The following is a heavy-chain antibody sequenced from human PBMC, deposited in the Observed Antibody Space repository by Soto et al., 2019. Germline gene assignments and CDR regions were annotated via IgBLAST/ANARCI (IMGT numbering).Heavy chain of an antibody. CDR2: IGSGSRGT. Sequence: EAQLLESGGGLGQPGGSLRLSCAASGFAFSNFAMSWVRQAPGKGLEWVSAIGSGSRGTHYAESVEDRFTISRDDSKNTLYLQLNSLTAADSAVYYCAAPRAAVPHTRYFDPWGQGTPVTVSP. V-gene: IGHV3-23*01. J-gene: IGHJ5*02. D-gene: IGHD6-13*01. CDR3: AAPRAAVPHTRYFDP. CDR1: GFAFSNFA.